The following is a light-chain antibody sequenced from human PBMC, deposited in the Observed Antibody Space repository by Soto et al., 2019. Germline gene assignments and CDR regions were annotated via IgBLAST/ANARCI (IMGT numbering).Light chain of an antibody. J-gene: IGKJ1*01. CDR3: QPDRSFWT. CDR1: QSISSW. Sequence: DIQMTQAPSTLSASVGDRVTITCRASQSISSWLAWYQQKPGKAPKLLIYKASSLESGVPSRFSGSASGTEFALTISRLQTDDFATYYCQPDRSFWTFGQGTKVAIQ. V-gene: IGKV1-5*03. CDR2: KAS.